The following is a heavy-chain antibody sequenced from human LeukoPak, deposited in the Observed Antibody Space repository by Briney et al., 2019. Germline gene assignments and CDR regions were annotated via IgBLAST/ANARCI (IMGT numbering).Heavy chain of an antibody. Sequence: PGGSLRLSCAASGFTFSSYGMHWVRQAPGKGLEWVAVISYDGSNKYYADSVKGRFTISRDNSKNTLYLQMNSLRAEDTAVYYCAMGFVYDAFDIWGQGTMVTVSS. CDR1: GFTFSSYG. CDR2: ISYDGSNK. D-gene: IGHD2-8*01. CDR3: AMGFVYDAFDI. V-gene: IGHV3-30*03. J-gene: IGHJ3*02.